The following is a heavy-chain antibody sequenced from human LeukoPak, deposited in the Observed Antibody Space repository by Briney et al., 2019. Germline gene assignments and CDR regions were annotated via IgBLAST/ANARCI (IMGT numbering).Heavy chain of an antibody. CDR2: IYPGDSAT. Sequence: GESLKISCKGSGYSFTSYWIGWVRQMPGKGLEWMGIIYPGDSATRYSPSFQAHVTISADKSISTAYLQWSSLSVSDTPLFYCARLGNSGSYSNRWGQGTLVTVSS. CDR3: ARLGNSGSYSNR. D-gene: IGHD1-26*01. CDR1: GYSFTSYW. V-gene: IGHV5-51*01. J-gene: IGHJ5*02.